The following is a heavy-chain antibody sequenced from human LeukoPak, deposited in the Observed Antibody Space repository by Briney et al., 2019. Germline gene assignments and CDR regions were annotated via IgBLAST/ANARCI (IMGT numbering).Heavy chain of an antibody. D-gene: IGHD5-18*01. CDR2: IYYSGST. Sequence: SETLSLTCTVSGGSVSSGSYYWSWIRQPPGRGLEWIGYIYYSGSTNYNPSLKSRVTISVDTSKNQFSLKLSSVTAADTAVYYCASGYSYGYGFWYFDLWGRGTLVTVSS. CDR1: GGSVSSGSYY. CDR3: ASGYSYGYGFWYFDL. V-gene: IGHV4-61*01. J-gene: IGHJ2*01.